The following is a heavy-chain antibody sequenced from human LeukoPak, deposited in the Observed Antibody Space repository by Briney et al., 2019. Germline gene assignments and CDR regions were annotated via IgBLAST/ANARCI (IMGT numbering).Heavy chain of an antibody. J-gene: IGHJ5*02. Sequence: ASVKVSCKASGYTFTNYGISWVRQAPGQGLEWMGWISGYNGNTNYAVKLPGRVSVTTDISTSTAYMELRSLRPDDTAVYYCARACISTSCHENNWFDPWGQGTLVTVSS. CDR1: GYTFTNYG. V-gene: IGHV1-18*01. D-gene: IGHD2-2*01. CDR3: ARACISTSCHENNWFDP. CDR2: ISGYNGNT.